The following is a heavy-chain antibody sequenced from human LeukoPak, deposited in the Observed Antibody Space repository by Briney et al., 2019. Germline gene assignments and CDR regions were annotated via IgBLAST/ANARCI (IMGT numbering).Heavy chain of an antibody. J-gene: IGHJ4*02. CDR3: ARDLYYYGSGSYFYFDY. CDR2: INSDGSST. Sequence: GGSLRLSCAASGFTISSYWMHWVRQAPGKGLVWVSRINSDGSSTSYADSVKGRFTISRDNAKNTLYLQMNSLRAEDTAVYYCARDLYYYGSGSYFYFDYWGQGTLVTVSS. V-gene: IGHV3-74*01. CDR1: GFTISSYW. D-gene: IGHD3-10*01.